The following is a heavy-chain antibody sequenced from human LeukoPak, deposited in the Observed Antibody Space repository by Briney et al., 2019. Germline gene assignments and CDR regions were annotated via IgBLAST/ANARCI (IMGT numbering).Heavy chain of an antibody. CDR3: ARDGGGYNLFDY. CDR2: ISGNSNYI. CDR1: GFTFSSYS. J-gene: IGHJ4*02. Sequence: PGGSLRLSCAASGFTFSSYSMNWVRQAPGKGLEWVSSISGNSNYIYYADSVKGRFTISRDNAKNSLYLQMDSLRAEDTAVYYCARDGGGYNLFDYWGQGTLVTVSS. V-gene: IGHV3-21*01. D-gene: IGHD5-24*01.